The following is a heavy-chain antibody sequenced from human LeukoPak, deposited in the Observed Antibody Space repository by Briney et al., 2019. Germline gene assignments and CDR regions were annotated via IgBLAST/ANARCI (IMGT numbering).Heavy chain of an antibody. CDR3: ARSPARYCSSTSCSFDP. V-gene: IGHV1-2*02. CDR2: INPNSGGT. CDR1: GYTFTGYY. J-gene: IGHJ5*02. Sequence: ASVKVSCKASGYTFTGYYMHWVRQAPGQALEWMGWINPNSGGTNYAQKFQGRVTMTSDTSISTAYMELSRLRSDDAAVYYCARSPARYCSSTSCSFDPWGQGTLVTVSS. D-gene: IGHD2-2*01.